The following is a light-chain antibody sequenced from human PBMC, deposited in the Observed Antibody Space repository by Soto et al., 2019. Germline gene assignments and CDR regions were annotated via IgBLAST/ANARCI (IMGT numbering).Light chain of an antibody. Sequence: DIQMTQSPSSLSASVGDRVTITCRASQSISSYLNWYQQKPGKAPKLLIYAASSLQSVVPSRFRGRGSGTDFPLTISSLQPEDFATDYCQQSYSTPSTLGQGTKLVIK. V-gene: IGKV1-39*01. J-gene: IGKJ2*01. CDR2: AAS. CDR1: QSISSY. CDR3: QQSYSTPST.